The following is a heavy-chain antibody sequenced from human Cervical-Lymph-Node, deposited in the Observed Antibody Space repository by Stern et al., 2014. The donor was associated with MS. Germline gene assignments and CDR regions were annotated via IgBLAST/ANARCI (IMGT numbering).Heavy chain of an antibody. Sequence: QVQLQQSGPGLVKPSETLALTCTVSGGSISSYYWSWIRQPPGKGLEWIGYIYHSGGTNYNPSLASRVTISLDTSKNQVSLQLTSVTAADTAVYYCARGFSSSWYGGRWFAPWGQGTLVTVSA. V-gene: IGHV4-59*08. J-gene: IGHJ5*02. CDR2: IYHSGGT. D-gene: IGHD6-13*01. CDR1: GGSISSYY. CDR3: ARGFSSSWYGGRWFAP.